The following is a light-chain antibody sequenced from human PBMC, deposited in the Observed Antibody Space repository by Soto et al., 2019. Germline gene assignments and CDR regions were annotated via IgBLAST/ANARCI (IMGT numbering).Light chain of an antibody. V-gene: IGLV2-14*01. CDR3: TSYTTSSTYV. CDR1: SSDVGNYIY. CDR2: EVS. J-gene: IGLJ1*01. Sequence: QSFLTQPASVSGSPGQSITISCTGTSSDVGNYIYVFWFQQHPGKAPKLIISEVSNRPSGVSSRFSGSKSGSTASLTISGLQAEDEAHYYCTSYTTSSTYVFGTGTKVTVL.